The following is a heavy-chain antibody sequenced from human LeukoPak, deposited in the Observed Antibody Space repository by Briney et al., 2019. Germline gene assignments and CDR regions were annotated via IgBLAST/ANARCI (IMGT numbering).Heavy chain of an antibody. Sequence: GGSLRLSCAASGFTFSDYAMSWVRQAPGKGLEWVSAISGSGGRTHYADSVKGRFTISRDNSKNTLFLQMNSLRAEDTAVYYCANGPLGCSITSCSYWYFDLWGRGTLVTVSS. CDR3: ANGPLGCSITSCSYWYFDL. CDR1: GFTFSDYA. V-gene: IGHV3-23*01. CDR2: ISGSGGRT. J-gene: IGHJ2*01. D-gene: IGHD2-2*01.